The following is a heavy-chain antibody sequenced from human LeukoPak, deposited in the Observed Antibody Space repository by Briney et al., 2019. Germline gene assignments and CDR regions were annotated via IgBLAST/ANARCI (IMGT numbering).Heavy chain of an antibody. Sequence: PGGSLRLSCAASGFTPSDHYMDWVRQAPGKGLEWVAVIWYDGSNKYYADSVKGRFTISRDNSKNTLYLQMNSLRAEDTAVYYCARGGDHDAFDIWGQGTMVTVSS. V-gene: IGHV3-33*08. CDR1: GFTPSDHY. CDR3: ARGGDHDAFDI. CDR2: IWYDGSNK. J-gene: IGHJ3*02.